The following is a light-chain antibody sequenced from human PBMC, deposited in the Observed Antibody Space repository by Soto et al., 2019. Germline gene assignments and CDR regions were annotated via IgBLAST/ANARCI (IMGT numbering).Light chain of an antibody. V-gene: IGKV1-33*01. CDR3: QQYVHKIT. CDR2: DAS. Sequence: DIQMTQSPSSLSASVGDRVTITCQASQEISNHLHWYQQKSGKAPKLLIYDASNLETGVPSRFSGSGSGADFTFTISSLQPDDITTYYCQQYVHKITFGGGTKVEIK. CDR1: QEISNH. J-gene: IGKJ4*01.